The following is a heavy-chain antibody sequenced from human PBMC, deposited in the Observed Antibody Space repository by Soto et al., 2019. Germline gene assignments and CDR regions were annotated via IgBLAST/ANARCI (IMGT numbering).Heavy chain of an antibody. CDR3: ARVSFSGYSRSWYFDD. Sequence: PGGSLRLSCAAPGFTFSSYSMNWVRQAPGKGLEWVSSISSSSSYIYYADSVKGRFTISRDNAKNSLYLQMNSLRAEDTAVYYCARVSFSGYSRSWYFDDWGQGTLVTVSS. J-gene: IGHJ4*02. D-gene: IGHD6-13*01. CDR1: GFTFSSYS. CDR2: ISSSSSYI. V-gene: IGHV3-21*01.